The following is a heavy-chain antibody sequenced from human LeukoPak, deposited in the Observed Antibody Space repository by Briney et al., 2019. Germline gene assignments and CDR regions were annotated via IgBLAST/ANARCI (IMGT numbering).Heavy chain of an antibody. V-gene: IGHV3-9*01. Sequence: GRSLRLSCAASGFTFDDYAMHWVRQAPGEGLEWVSGISWNSGSIGYADSVKGRFTISRDNAKNSLYLQMNSLRAEDTALYYCAKVTYYYDSSGYTRGSWFDPWGQGTLVTVSS. CDR3: AKVTYYYDSSGYTRGSWFDP. CDR1: GFTFDDYA. D-gene: IGHD3-22*01. CDR2: ISWNSGSI. J-gene: IGHJ5*02.